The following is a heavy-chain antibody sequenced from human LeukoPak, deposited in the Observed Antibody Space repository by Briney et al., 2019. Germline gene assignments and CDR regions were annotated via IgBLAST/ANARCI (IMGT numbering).Heavy chain of an antibody. V-gene: IGHV4-34*01. J-gene: IGHJ3*02. CDR2: INHSGRT. CDR3: ARLGWTDAFDI. CDR1: GGSFSTYY. Sequence: SETLSLTCAVYGGSFSTYYWSWIRQPPGKGLEWIGEINHSGRTNYNPSLKSRVTISVDTSKNQFSLKLSSVTAADTAVYYCARLGWTDAFDIWGQGTMVTVSS. D-gene: IGHD2-15*01.